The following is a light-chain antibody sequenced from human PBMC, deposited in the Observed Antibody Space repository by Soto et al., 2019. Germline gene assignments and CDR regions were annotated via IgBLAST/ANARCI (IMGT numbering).Light chain of an antibody. J-gene: IGLJ2*01. CDR1: SSNIGSNY. CDR2: RNN. CDR3: AAWDDSLSGPV. V-gene: IGLV1-47*01. Sequence: QPVLTQPPSASGTPGQRVTISCSGSSSNIGSNYVYWHQQLPGTAPKLLIYRNNQRPSGVPDRFSGSKSGTSASLAISGLRSEDEADYYCAAWDDSLSGPVFGGGTKVTVL.